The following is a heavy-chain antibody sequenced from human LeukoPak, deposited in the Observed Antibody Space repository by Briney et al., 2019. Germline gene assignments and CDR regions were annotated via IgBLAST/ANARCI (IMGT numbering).Heavy chain of an antibody. CDR3: ARHVGVGAATSAHY. V-gene: IGHV4-59*01. J-gene: IGHJ4*02. Sequence: SETLPLTCTVSGGSISSYYWSWIRQPPGKGLEWIGYIYYSGSTNYNPSLKSRVTISVDTSKNQFSLKLSSVTAADTAVYYCARHVGVGAATSAHYWGQGTLVTVSS. CDR2: IYYSGST. CDR1: GGSISSYY. D-gene: IGHD2-15*01.